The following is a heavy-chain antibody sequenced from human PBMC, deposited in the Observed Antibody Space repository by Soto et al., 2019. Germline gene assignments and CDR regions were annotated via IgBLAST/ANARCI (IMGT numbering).Heavy chain of an antibody. CDR3: ARLLKPTGDQGGWYFDL. Sequence: GESLKISCKGSGYSFTSYWIGWVRQMPGKGLEWMGIIYPGDSDTRYSPSFQGQVTISADKSISTAYLQWSSLMASDTAMYYCARLLKPTGDQGGWYFDLWGRGTLVTVSS. D-gene: IGHD7-27*01. CDR2: IYPGDSDT. V-gene: IGHV5-51*01. CDR1: GYSFTSYW. J-gene: IGHJ2*01.